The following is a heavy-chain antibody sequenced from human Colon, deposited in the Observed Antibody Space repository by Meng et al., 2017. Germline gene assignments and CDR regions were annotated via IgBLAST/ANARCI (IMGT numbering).Heavy chain of an antibody. Sequence: QVQLQVSGLGLMKPSQTLSRTCTISNGSINSPAYYWNWIRQPPGKGPEWLGYIKSSGNTYYTPSLKSRLAMSLDTSKNQFSLRLTSVTAADTAVYYCARNPVIPDARTFDFWGQGALVTVSS. V-gene: IGHV4-30-4*01. CDR3: ARNPVIPDARTFDF. D-gene: IGHD2-2*01. CDR1: NGSINSPAYY. J-gene: IGHJ4*02. CDR2: IKSSGNT.